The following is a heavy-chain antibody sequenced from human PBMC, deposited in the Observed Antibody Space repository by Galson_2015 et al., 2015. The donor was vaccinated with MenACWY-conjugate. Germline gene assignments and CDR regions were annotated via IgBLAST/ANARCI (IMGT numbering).Heavy chain of an antibody. J-gene: IGHJ4*02. CDR1: GYSFTSYW. CDR2: IYPGDSDT. V-gene: IGHV5-51*01. CDR3: ARPITFGGVIGGLYY. D-gene: IGHD3-16*02. Sequence: QSGAEVKKPGESLQISCTGSGYSFTSYWIGWVRQMPGKGLEWMGIIYPGDSDTRYSPSFQGQVTVSADKSISTAYLQWSSLKASDTAMYYCARPITFGGVIGGLYYWGQGTLVTVSS.